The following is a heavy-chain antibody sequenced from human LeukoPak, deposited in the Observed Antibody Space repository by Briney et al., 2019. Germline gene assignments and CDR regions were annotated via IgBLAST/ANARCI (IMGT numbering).Heavy chain of an antibody. Sequence: GGSLRLSCAASGFSFSSNWMHWVRQTPGKGLVWVSRINSGGSGTSYAASVEGRFTISRDNAKNTLYLQMNSLRVEDTAVYYCATSLGPLTEYWGQGTLVTVSS. V-gene: IGHV3-74*01. CDR2: INSGGSGT. J-gene: IGHJ4*02. CDR3: ATSLGPLTEY. D-gene: IGHD7-27*01. CDR1: GFSFSSNW.